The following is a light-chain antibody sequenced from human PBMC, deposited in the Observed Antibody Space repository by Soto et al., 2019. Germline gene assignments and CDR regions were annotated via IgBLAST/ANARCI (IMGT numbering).Light chain of an antibody. Sequence: EIVMTQSPATLSVSPGERVTLSCRASQSVRSNLAWYQQKPGQAPRLLIYGASNRATGIPDRFSGSGFATDFTPTISRLEPEDFALYYCQHYAGGSRITFGQGTRLEIK. CDR3: QHYAGGSRIT. CDR2: GAS. CDR1: QSVRSN. V-gene: IGKV3D-15*01. J-gene: IGKJ5*01.